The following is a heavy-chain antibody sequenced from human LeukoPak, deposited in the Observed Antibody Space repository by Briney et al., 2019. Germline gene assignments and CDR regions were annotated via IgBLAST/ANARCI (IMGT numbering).Heavy chain of an antibody. CDR2: ISGSGGST. J-gene: IGHJ4*02. D-gene: IGHD1-26*01. Sequence: SGGSLRLSCAASGFTFSSYAMSGVRQAPGKGLEWVSAISGSGGSTYYADSVKGRFTISRDNSKNTLYLQMNSLRAEDTAVYYCARGPTWALLPFDYWGQGPLVTVSS. CDR1: GFTFSSYA. CDR3: ARGPTWALLPFDY. V-gene: IGHV3-23*01.